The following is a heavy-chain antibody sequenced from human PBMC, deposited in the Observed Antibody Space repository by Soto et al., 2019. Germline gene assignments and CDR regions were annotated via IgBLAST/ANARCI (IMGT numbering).Heavy chain of an antibody. CDR2: MNPNSGNA. CDR3: ARWDYGSMYFDP. CDR1: GYTFTSYD. J-gene: IGHJ5*02. Sequence: VQLVQSGAEVKKPGASVKVSCKASGYTFTSYDINWVRQASGQGLEWMGWMNPNSGNAGYAQKFQGRVTMTRNTSISTAYMEMSSLRSEDTAVYYCARWDYGSMYFDPWGQGTLVTVSS. V-gene: IGHV1-8*01. D-gene: IGHD3-16*01.